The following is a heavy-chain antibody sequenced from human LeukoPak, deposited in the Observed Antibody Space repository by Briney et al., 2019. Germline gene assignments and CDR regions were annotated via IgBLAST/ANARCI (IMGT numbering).Heavy chain of an antibody. CDR3: ARRYYYNLGSFPFDF. CDR2: IHNSGTT. D-gene: IGHD3-10*01. V-gene: IGHV4-34*01. Sequence: TSETLSLTCAVSGGPFSGYFWSWIRQSSGKGLEWIGEIHNSGTTNYNPSLNSRVTISEDTSKNQFYLNLSSVTAADTAVYYCARRYYYNLGSFPFDFWGQGTLVTVSS. CDR1: GGPFSGYF. J-gene: IGHJ4*02.